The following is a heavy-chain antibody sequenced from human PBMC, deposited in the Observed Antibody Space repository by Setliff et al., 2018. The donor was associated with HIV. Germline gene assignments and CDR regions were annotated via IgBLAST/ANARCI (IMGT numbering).Heavy chain of an antibody. V-gene: IGHV3-30*02. CDR3: AKDPFTSSGYGLDY. CDR1: GVTFGDYA. J-gene: IGHJ4*02. D-gene: IGHD6-13*01. CDR2: IWYDGSHE. Sequence: GGSLRLSCTASGVTFGDYAMSWVRQAPGKGLEWVALIWYDGSHETYADSVRGRFSISRYNSKNTLYLQMDSLRPEDTGFYYCAKDPFTSSGYGLDYWGQGALVTVSS.